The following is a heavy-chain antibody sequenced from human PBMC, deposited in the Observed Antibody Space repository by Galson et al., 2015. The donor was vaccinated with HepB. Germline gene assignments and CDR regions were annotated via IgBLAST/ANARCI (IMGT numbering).Heavy chain of an antibody. CDR2: IWYDGSNK. D-gene: IGHD2-2*01. CDR1: GFTFSTYG. V-gene: IGHV3-33*01. CDR3: ARDILVPSPPGGGWSDP. Sequence: SLRLSCAASGFTFSTYGMHWVRQAPGKGLEWVAVIWYDGSNKYYADSVKGRFTISRDNSKNTLYLQMNSLRAEDTAVYYCARDILVPSPPGGGWSDPWGQGTLVTVSS. J-gene: IGHJ5*02.